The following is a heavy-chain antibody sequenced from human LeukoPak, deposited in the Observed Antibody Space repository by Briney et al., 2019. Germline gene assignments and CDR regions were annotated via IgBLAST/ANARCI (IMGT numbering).Heavy chain of an antibody. CDR2: ISSSSSYI. V-gene: IGHV3-21*01. Sequence: KPSETLSLTCTVSGGSISSSSYYWGWIRQPPGKGLEWVSSISSSSSYIYYADSVKGRFTISRDNAKNSLYLQMNSLRAEDTAVYYCARDRSGYYLLWGQGTLVTVSS. CDR1: GGSISSSS. D-gene: IGHD3-22*01. CDR3: ARDRSGYYLL. J-gene: IGHJ4*02.